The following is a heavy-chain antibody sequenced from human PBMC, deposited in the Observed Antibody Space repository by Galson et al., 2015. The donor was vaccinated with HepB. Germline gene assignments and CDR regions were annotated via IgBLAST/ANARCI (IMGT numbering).Heavy chain of an antibody. CDR2: IKSKTDGGTT. V-gene: IGHV3-15*01. CDR3: TTDRGLIVVVPAAIDDY. D-gene: IGHD2-2*01. Sequence: SLRLSCAASGFTFSNAWMSWVRQAPGKGLEWVGRIKSKTDGGTTDYAAPVKGRFTISRDDSKNTLYLQMNSLKTEDTAVYHCTTDRGLIVVVPAAIDDYWGQGTLVTVSS. J-gene: IGHJ4*02. CDR1: GFTFSNAW.